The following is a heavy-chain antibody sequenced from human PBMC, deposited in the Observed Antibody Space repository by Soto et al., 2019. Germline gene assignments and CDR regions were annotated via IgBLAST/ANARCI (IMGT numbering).Heavy chain of an antibody. Sequence: QVQLVQSGAEVKKPGASVKVSCKASGYTFTGYYIHWVRQAPGQGLEWMGWINPNSGSTTYAQKFQGRVTMTRDTSISTAYMELSRLRYDDTAVFYGATVDGVVGIWFDPWGQGTQVSVSS. CDR2: INPNSGST. CDR1: GYTFTGYY. J-gene: IGHJ5*02. CDR3: ATVDGVVGIWFDP. V-gene: IGHV1-2*02. D-gene: IGHD3-3*01.